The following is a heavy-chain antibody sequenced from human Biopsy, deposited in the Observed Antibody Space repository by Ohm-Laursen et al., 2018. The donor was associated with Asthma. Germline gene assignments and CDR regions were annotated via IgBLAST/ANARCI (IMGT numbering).Heavy chain of an antibody. CDR3: ARGDSSNWSHYYFDY. J-gene: IGHJ4*02. V-gene: IGHV3-53*01. D-gene: IGHD3-22*01. Sequence: GSLRLSCSASGFAVNRDYMFWVRQAPGKGLEWVSVIYSGGTSHTADSVRGRFTISRDYSKNTLYLQMHSLRAEDTAVYYCARGDSSNWSHYYFDYWGQGTLVTVSS. CDR1: GFAVNRDY. CDR2: IYSGGTS.